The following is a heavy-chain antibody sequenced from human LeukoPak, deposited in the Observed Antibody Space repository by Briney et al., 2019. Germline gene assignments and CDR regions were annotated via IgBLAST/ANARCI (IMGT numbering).Heavy chain of an antibody. D-gene: IGHD6-19*01. Sequence: GESPKISCKGSGYSFTSYWIGWLRQMPGKGLEWMGIIYPGDSDTRYSPSFQGQVTISADKSISTAYLQWSSLKASDTAMYYCARHRAVAGPYYYYYMDVWGKGTTVTVSS. V-gene: IGHV5-51*01. CDR2: IYPGDSDT. J-gene: IGHJ6*03. CDR1: GYSFTSYW. CDR3: ARHRAVAGPYYYYYMDV.